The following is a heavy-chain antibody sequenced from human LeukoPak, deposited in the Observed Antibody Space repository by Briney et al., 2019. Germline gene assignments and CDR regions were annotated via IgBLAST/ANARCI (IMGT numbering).Heavy chain of an antibody. D-gene: IGHD2-15*01. V-gene: IGHV1-69*04. J-gene: IGHJ4*02. CDR1: GGTFSSYA. Sequence: SVKVSCKASGGTFSSYAISWVRQAPGQGLEWMGRIIPILGIANYAQKFQGRVTITADKSTSTAYMELSSLRSEDTAVYYCARDWSCSGGSCYFDYWGQGTLITVSS. CDR3: ARDWSCSGGSCYFDY. CDR2: IIPILGIA.